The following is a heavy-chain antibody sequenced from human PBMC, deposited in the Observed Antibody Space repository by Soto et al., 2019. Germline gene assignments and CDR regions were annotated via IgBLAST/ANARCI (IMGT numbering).Heavy chain of an antibody. Sequence: PSETLSLTCTVSSGSISNYYWSWIRQPPGRGLEYIGYIYKSGNTYYNPSLRSRVTMSVDTSKNQFSLRLTSVTAADTAIYYCARENYDENAAPFLDSWGQGTLVTVSS. V-gene: IGHV4-59*01. CDR2: IYKSGNT. D-gene: IGHD3-22*01. J-gene: IGHJ4*02. CDR3: ARENYDENAAPFLDS. CDR1: SGSISNYY.